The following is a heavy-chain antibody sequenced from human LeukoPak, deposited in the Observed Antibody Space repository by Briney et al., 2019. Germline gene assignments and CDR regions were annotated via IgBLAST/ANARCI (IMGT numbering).Heavy chain of an antibody. D-gene: IGHD6-13*01. J-gene: IGHJ4*02. CDR3: TTDSRTAAPPHFDY. Sequence: GGFLRLSCAASGFSFSKAWMSWVRQAPGKGLEWVGRIKSKTDGETIQYAAPVEGRFTISRDDSKNTLDLQMNSLKTEDTAVYYCTTDSRTAAPPHFDYWGQGSLVTVSS. CDR1: GFSFSKAW. CDR2: IKSKTDGETI. V-gene: IGHV3-15*01.